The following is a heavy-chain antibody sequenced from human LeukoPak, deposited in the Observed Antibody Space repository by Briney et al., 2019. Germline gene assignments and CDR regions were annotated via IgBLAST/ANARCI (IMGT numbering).Heavy chain of an antibody. V-gene: IGHV3-48*02. D-gene: IGHD1-1*01. CDR3: ARGDDSNWFDP. CDR2: ISSSSTI. Sequence: GGSLRLSCAAPGFTFSSYSMNWVRQAPGKGLEWVSYISSSSTIFYADFVKGRFTISRDNAKNSLYLQMNSLRDEDTAVYYCARGDDSNWFDPWGQGILVTVSS. CDR1: GFTFSSYS. J-gene: IGHJ5*02.